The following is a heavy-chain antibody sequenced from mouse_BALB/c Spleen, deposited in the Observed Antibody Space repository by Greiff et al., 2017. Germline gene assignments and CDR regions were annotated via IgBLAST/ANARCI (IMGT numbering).Heavy chain of an antibody. Sequence: VMLVESGPGLVAPSQSLSITCTVSGFSLTGYGVNWVRQPPGKGLEWLGMIWGDGSTDYNSALKSRLSISKDNSKSQVFLKMNSLQTDDTARYYCAREDYGSSWDYAMDYWGQGTSVTVSS. CDR2: IWGDGST. V-gene: IGHV2-6-7*01. CDR3: AREDYGSSWDYAMDY. CDR1: GFSLTGYG. D-gene: IGHD1-1*01. J-gene: IGHJ4*01.